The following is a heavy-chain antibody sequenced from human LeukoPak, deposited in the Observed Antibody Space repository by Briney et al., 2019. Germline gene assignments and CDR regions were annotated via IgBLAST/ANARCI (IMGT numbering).Heavy chain of an antibody. J-gene: IGHJ4*02. CDR1: GFTFSSYS. CDR3: ASLSLYCSSTSCHDY. V-gene: IGHV3-21*01. D-gene: IGHD2-2*01. Sequence: GGSLRLSCAASGFTFSSYSMNWVRQAPGKGLEWVSSISSSSSYIYYADSVKGRFTISRDNAKNSLYLQMNSLRAEDTAVYYCASLSLYCSSTSCHDYWGQGTLVTVSS. CDR2: ISSSSSYI.